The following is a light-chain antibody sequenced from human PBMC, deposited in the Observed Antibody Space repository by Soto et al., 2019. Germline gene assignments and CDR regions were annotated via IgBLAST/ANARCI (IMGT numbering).Light chain of an antibody. CDR2: SNS. CDR3: AAWDDNLNGVV. V-gene: IGLV1-44*01. Sequence: QSVLTHPPSASGTPGQRVTISCSGSYSNIGSNTVNWYQQLPGTAPKLLIYSNSQRPSGVPDRFSGSKSGTSASLAISGLQSEDEADYYCAAWDDNLNGVVFCGGTKLTVL. CDR1: YSNIGSNT. J-gene: IGLJ2*01.